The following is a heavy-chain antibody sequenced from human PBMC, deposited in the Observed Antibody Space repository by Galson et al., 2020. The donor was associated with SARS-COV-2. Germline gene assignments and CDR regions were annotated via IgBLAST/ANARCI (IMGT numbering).Heavy chain of an antibody. Sequence: TGGSLRLSCAASEFTFTNYWMTWVRQAPGKGLEWVADIDQYGSEKRYVGSVKGRFIISRDNSKNSLFLQMNSLRVEDTALYYCARDLWGRHYDPITGDYYDGFDLWGRGTLVTVSS. J-gene: IGHJ2*01. V-gene: IGHV3-7*01. CDR3: ARDLWGRHYDPITGDYYDGFDL. D-gene: IGHD3-22*01. CDR2: IDQYGSEK. CDR1: EFTFTNYW.